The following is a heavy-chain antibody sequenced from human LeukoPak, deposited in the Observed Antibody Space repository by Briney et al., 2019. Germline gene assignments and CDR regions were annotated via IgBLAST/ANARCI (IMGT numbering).Heavy chain of an antibody. J-gene: IGHJ4*02. CDR3: ARGLHLLPRSTLDY. CDR2: IKHDGTDK. V-gene: IGHV3-7*01. Sequence: GGSLRLSCAASGFTFSSYWMTWVRQAPGKGLEWVANIKHDGTDKNYVNSVKGRFTISRDSAKNSLHLQMNSLRAEDTAVYYCARGLHLLPRSTLDYWGQGTLVTVSS. D-gene: IGHD3-22*01. CDR1: GFTFSSYW.